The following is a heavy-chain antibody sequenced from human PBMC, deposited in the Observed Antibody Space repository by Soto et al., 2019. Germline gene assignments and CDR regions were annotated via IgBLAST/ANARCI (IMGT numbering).Heavy chain of an antibody. J-gene: IGHJ6*02. V-gene: IGHV3-21*01. CDR2: ISRSSSYI. Sequence: PRGSLRLSCAASGFTFSSYTMNRVRQAPGKGLEWVSSISRSSSYIYYADSVKGRFTISRDNAKDSLFLQMNSLRAEDTAVYYCASQGDYYDSSGSHSRSGTGAMDVWGQGTTVTVSS. CDR3: ASQGDYYDSSGSHSRSGTGAMDV. CDR1: GFTFSSYT. D-gene: IGHD3-22*01.